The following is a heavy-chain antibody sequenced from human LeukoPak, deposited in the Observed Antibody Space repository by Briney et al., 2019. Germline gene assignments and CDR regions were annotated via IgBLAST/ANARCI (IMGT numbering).Heavy chain of an antibody. V-gene: IGHV5-51*01. D-gene: IGHD3-22*01. J-gene: IGHJ4*02. CDR2: IYPGDSDT. CDR1: GYSFTSYW. CDR3: ARTLYYDSSGYPPHFDY. Sequence: AGESLKISCKGSGYSFTSYWIGWVRQMPGKGLEWMGIIYPGDSDTRYSPSFQGQVTISADKSISTAYLQWSSLKAPDTAMYYCARTLYYDSSGYPPHFDYWGQGTLVTVSS.